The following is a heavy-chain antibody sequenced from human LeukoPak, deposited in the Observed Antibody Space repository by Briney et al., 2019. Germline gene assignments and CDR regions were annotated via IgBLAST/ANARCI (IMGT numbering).Heavy chain of an antibody. V-gene: IGHV4-39*07. Sequence: SETLSLTCTVSGGSISSSSYYWGWIRQPPGKGLEWIGSIYYSGSTYYNPSLKSRVTISVDTSKNQFSLKLSSVTAAATAVYYCAASNYGLAQIFDYWGQGTLVTVSS. CDR1: GGSISSSSYY. CDR3: AASNYGLAQIFDY. D-gene: IGHD4-11*01. J-gene: IGHJ4*02. CDR2: IYYSGST.